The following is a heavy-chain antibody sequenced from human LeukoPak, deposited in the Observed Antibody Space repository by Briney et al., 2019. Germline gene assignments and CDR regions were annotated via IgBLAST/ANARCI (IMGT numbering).Heavy chain of an antibody. CDR3: ARVSLAAAGRDY. J-gene: IGHJ4*02. CDR2: IKQDGGET. Sequence: GSLRLSCEGFGLTFSRDWMSWVRQAPGKGLEWVANIKQDGGETYYGDSVKGRFTISRDNSKNTLYLQMNSLRAEDSAVYYCARVSLAAAGRDYWGQGPLVTVS. CDR1: GLTFSRDW. V-gene: IGHV3-7*04. D-gene: IGHD6-13*01.